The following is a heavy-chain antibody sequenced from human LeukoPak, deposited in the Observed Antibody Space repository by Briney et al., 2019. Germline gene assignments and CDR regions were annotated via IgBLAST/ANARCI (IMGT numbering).Heavy chain of an antibody. D-gene: IGHD2-2*01. CDR3: AKFYEYCSSTSCTGYFEY. CDR2: ISGSGGNT. J-gene: IGHJ4*02. V-gene: IGHV3-23*01. Sequence: GGSLRLSCAASGFTFTGYAMSWVRQAPGKGLEWVSAISGSGGNTYDADSMKGRFTISRDNSKNTLFLQLNSLRAEDTAVYYCAKFYEYCSSTSCTGYFEYWGQGTLVTFSS. CDR1: GFTFTGYA.